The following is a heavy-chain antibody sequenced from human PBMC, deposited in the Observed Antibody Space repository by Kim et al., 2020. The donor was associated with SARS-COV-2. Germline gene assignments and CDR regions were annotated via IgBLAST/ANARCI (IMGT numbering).Heavy chain of an antibody. V-gene: IGHV3-30*01. J-gene: IGHJ2*01. CDR3: ARDGGVTVGSRYFDL. Sequence: ASVKGRFTISRDNSKNTLYLQMNSLRAEDTAVYYCARDGGVTVGSRYFDLWGRGTLVTVSS. D-gene: IGHD3-16*01.